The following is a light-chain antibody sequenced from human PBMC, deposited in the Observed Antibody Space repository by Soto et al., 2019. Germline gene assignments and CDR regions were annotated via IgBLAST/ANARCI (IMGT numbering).Light chain of an antibody. J-gene: IGKJ2*01. CDR3: QQSYSTPYT. CDR1: QSISTY. Sequence: DIQMTQSPSSLSASVGDRVTITCRASQSISTYLNWYQHKPGKAPKLLIHAASSLQSGVPSRFSGSGSGTDFTLTISSLQPADFATYYCQQSYSTPYTFGQGTKVDI. CDR2: AAS. V-gene: IGKV1-39*01.